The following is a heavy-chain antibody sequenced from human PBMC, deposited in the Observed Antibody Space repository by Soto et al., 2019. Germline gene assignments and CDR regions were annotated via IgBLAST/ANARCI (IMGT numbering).Heavy chain of an antibody. CDR2: MNPNSGNT. J-gene: IGHJ4*02. CDR3: ARGVRVTTFGY. V-gene: IGHV1-8*02. CDR1: GYTFTSYY. Sequence: GASVKVSCKASGYTFTSYYMHWVRQATGQGLEWMGWMNPNSGNTGYAQKLQGRVTMTRNTSISTAYMELSSLRSEDTAVYYCARGVRVTTFGYWGQGTLVTVSS. D-gene: IGHD2-21*02.